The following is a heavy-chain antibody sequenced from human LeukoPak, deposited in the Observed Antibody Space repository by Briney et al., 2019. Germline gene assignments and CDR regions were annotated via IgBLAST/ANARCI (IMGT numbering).Heavy chain of an antibody. J-gene: IGHJ4*02. CDR3: AKDLFIGIAGHHARDFAFGY. D-gene: IGHD1-26*01. CDR1: GFYFSSYG. Sequence: PGGSLRLSCAASGFYFSSYGMHWVRQAPGKGLEWVAFIRYDGSNKYYADSVKGRFTISRDNSKNTLYLQMNSLRPEDAAVYYCAKDLFIGIAGHHARDFAFGYWGQGTLVTVSS. V-gene: IGHV3-30*02. CDR2: IRYDGSNK.